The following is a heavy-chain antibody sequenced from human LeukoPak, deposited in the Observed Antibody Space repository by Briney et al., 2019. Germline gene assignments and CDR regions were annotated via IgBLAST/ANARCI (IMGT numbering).Heavy chain of an antibody. CDR2: IYYTGTT. V-gene: IGHV4-39*07. Sequence: PSETLSLTCSVFSGSMNINDYYWAWIRQPPGKGLEWIGSIYYTGTTYYNPSLNYRVTISVDTSKNQFSLRLTSVTAADTAVYYCARDSIRVQTGTTPWGRGTLVTVSS. J-gene: IGHJ5*02. CDR3: ARDSIRVQTGTTP. CDR1: SGSMNINDYY. D-gene: IGHD1-1*01.